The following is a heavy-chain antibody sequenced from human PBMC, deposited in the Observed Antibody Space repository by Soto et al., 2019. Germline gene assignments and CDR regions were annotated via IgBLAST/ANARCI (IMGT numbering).Heavy chain of an antibody. V-gene: IGHV1-8*01. CDR2: MTPNSGNT. D-gene: IGHD1-20*01. J-gene: IGHJ4*02. CDR3: ARRPQDNLDH. Sequence: QVQLVQSGAEVKKPGASVKVSCKASGYTFTSYDINWVRQATGHGLDWMGWMTPNSGNTGFAQKFQGRVTMTRNTSINTAYMGLSSPKYDDTAVYYCARRPQDNLDHWGQGTLVTVSS. CDR1: GYTFTSYD.